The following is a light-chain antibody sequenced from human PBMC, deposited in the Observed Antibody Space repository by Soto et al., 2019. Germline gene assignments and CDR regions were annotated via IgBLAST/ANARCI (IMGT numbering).Light chain of an antibody. Sequence: QSALTQPASVSGSPGQSITLSCTGTNSDVGAYGFVSWYQQHPDKAPKLLIYEVNNRPSGVSSRFSGSKSVNTATLTISGLQAEDEADYYCSSYTTSSTRVFGTGTKLTVL. CDR2: EVN. CDR3: SSYTTSSTRV. CDR1: NSDVGAYGF. V-gene: IGLV2-14*03. J-gene: IGLJ1*01.